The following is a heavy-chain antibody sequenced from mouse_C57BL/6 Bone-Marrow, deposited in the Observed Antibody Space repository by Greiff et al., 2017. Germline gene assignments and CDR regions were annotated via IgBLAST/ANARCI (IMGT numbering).Heavy chain of an antibody. Sequence: EVHLVESGGGLVKPGGSLKLSCAASGFTFSSYAMSWVRQTPEKRLEWVATISDGGSYTYYPDNVKGRFTISRDNAKNNLYLQMSHLKSEDTAMYYCARDYYGSSPWAMDYWGQGTSVTVSS. J-gene: IGHJ4*01. D-gene: IGHD1-1*01. CDR1: GFTFSSYA. V-gene: IGHV5-4*01. CDR2: ISDGGSYT. CDR3: ARDYYGSSPWAMDY.